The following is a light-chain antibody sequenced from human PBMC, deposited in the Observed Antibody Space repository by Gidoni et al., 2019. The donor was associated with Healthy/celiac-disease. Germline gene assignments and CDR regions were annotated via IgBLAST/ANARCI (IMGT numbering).Light chain of an antibody. J-gene: IGKJ3*01. Sequence: DIQMTQSPSSLSASVGDRVTITCRASQSISSYLNWYQQKPGKAPKLLIYAASSLQSGVPSRCIGSGSGTDVTLTTSSLQPEDFATYYCQQSYSTPLFTFXPXTKVDIK. CDR1: QSISSY. V-gene: IGKV1-39*01. CDR3: QQSYSTPLFT. CDR2: AAS.